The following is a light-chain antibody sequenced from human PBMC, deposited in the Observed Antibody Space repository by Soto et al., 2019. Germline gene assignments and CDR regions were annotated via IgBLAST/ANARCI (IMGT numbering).Light chain of an antibody. J-gene: IGKJ1*01. V-gene: IGKV3-20*01. CDR1: QSVSSNY. Sequence: EIVLTQSPGTLSLSPGERATLSCRASQSVSSNYLAWYQQKPGQAPGLLIYGASSRATGLPDRFSGSGSGTDFTLTISRLEPEDFAVYYCQQYSSSPWTFGQGTKVEIK. CDR2: GAS. CDR3: QQYSSSPWT.